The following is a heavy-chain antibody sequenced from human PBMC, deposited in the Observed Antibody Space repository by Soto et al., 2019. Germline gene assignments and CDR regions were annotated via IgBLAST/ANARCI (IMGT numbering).Heavy chain of an antibody. CDR3: ARPYSGSYSFDY. CDR2: ITSTTSDI. Sequence: GGSLRLSCAASGFPFSSYNMNWVRQAPGKGLEWVSSITSTTSDIYYADSVKGRLTISRDNAKNSLYLHMNSLRAEDTAVYYCARPYSGSYSFDYWGQGTLVTVSS. CDR1: GFPFSSYN. V-gene: IGHV3-21*01. D-gene: IGHD1-26*01. J-gene: IGHJ4*02.